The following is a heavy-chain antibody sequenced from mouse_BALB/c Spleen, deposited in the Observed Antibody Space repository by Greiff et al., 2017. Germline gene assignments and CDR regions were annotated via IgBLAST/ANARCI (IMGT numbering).Heavy chain of an antibody. D-gene: IGHD2-2*01. V-gene: IGHV5-6*01. CDR1: GFTFSSYG. Sequence: EVKLVESGGDLVKPGGSLKLSCAASGFTFSSYGMSWVRQTPDKRLEWVATISSGGSYTYYPDSGKGRFTISRDNAKNTLYLQMSRLKTEDTAMYYCARPSTMVRYYFDYWGQGTTHTVSS. CDR3: ARPSTMVRYYFDY. J-gene: IGHJ2*01. CDR2: ISSGGSYT.